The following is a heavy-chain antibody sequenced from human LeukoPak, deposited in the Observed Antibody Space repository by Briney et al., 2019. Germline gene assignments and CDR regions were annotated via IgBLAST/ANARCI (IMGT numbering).Heavy chain of an antibody. CDR3: ARSGQRSMRFGET. V-gene: IGHV4-34*01. D-gene: IGHD3-10*01. CDR2: INHRGST. Sequence: PSETLSLTCALHGGSFSVYYWSWLRHPPGKGLEWIGEINHRGSTNYNPSLKSRVTISVDTSKNQFSLKLSSVTAADTAVYYCARSGQRSMRFGETWGQGNLVTVSS. J-gene: IGHJ5*02. CDR1: GGSFSVYY.